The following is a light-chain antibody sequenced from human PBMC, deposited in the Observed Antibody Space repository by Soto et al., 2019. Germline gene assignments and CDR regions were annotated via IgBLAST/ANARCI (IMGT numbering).Light chain of an antibody. CDR3: HQYHTYLWT. V-gene: IGKV1-5*03. CDR2: KAS. J-gene: IGKJ1*01. CDR1: QNINSW. Sequence: IQMTQSSSPLSAFIRDRVALTFRASQNINSWLVWYQHKPGKAPQLLIYKASTLRSGVPSRFSGSESGTEFTLTINGLQPDDFATYFCHQYHTYLWTFGQGTKVDIK.